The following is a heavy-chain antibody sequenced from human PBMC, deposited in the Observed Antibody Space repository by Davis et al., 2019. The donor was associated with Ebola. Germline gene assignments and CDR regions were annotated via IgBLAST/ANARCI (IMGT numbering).Heavy chain of an antibody. CDR3: ARDRAPDYCTGGVCYESPLDY. D-gene: IGHD2-8*02. V-gene: IGHV1-18*01. CDR1: GYTFTSYG. J-gene: IGHJ4*02. Sequence: ASVKVSCKASGYTFTSYGISWVRQAPGQGLEWMGIINPSGGSTSYAQKLQGRVTMTTDTSTSTAYMELRSLRSDDTAVYYCARDRAPDYCTGGVCYESPLDYWGQGTLVTVSS. CDR2: INPSGGST.